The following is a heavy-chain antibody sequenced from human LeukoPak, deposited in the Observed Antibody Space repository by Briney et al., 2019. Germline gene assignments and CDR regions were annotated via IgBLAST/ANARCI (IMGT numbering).Heavy chain of an antibody. CDR3: ARVRILEWLLYAFDI. V-gene: IGHV3-23*01. J-gene: IGHJ3*02. Sequence: GALRLSCAASGFTFSSYAMSWVRQAPGKGLEWVSAISGSGGSTYYADSVKGRFTISRDNAKNSLYLQMNSLRAEDTAVYYCARVRILEWLLYAFDIWGQGTMVTVSS. CDR2: ISGSGGST. CDR1: GFTFSSYA. D-gene: IGHD3-3*01.